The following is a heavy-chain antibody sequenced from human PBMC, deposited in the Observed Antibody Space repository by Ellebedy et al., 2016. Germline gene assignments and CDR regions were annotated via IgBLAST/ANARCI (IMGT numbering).Heavy chain of an antibody. CDR2: ISYDGSNK. D-gene: IGHD6-6*01. V-gene: IGHV3-30-3*01. CDR1: GFTFSSYA. J-gene: IGHJ4*02. Sequence: GGSLRLXXAASGFTFSSYAMHWVRQAPGKGLEWVAVISYDGSNKYYADSVKGRFTISRDNSKNTLYLQMNSLRAEDTAVYYCASPPYSSSSLGVDYWGQGTLVTVSS. CDR3: ASPPYSSSSLGVDY.